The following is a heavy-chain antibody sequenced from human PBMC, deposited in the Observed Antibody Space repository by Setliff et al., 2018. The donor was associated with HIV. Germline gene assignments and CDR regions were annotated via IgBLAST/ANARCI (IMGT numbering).Heavy chain of an antibody. CDR3: ARGRNYDSSGYGDYYYYMDV. Sequence: SVKVSCKASGGTFSSYPISWVRQAPGQGLEWKGGIIPIFGTTHYAQKFQGRVTVTADESTSTAYMQLSSLRSDDTAVYYCARGRNYDSSGYGDYYYYMDVWGKGTTVTVSS. J-gene: IGHJ6*03. V-gene: IGHV1-69*13. D-gene: IGHD3-22*01. CDR1: GGTFSSYP. CDR2: IIPIFGTT.